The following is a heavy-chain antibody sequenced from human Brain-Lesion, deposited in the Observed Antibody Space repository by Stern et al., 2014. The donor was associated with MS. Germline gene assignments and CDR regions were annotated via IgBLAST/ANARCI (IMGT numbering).Heavy chain of an antibody. V-gene: IGHV3-9*01. CDR1: GFTFDDYA. CDR2: ISLDSGTI. Sequence: EVQLLESGGDLVQPGRSLRLSCAAFGFTFDDYAMHWVRQAPGKGLEWGAGISLDSGTIGYADSVKGRFTTSRDNAYSSLYLQMNSLSPEDTALYYCARDITGSSAYFAYWGQGTLVTVSS. J-gene: IGHJ4*02. D-gene: IGHD1-14*01. CDR3: ARDITGSSAYFAY.